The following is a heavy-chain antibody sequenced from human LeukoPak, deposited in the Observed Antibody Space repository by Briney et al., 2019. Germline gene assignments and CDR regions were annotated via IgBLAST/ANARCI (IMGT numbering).Heavy chain of an antibody. CDR2: ISSSSFKI. Sequence: GGSLRLSCAASEFTFVRYAMNWVRQAPGKGLEWVSYISSSSFKIGYADSVKGRFTISRDDSKNSLYLQMDSLRVEDTAVYYCVRDPSYGSSWYYYMDVWGKGTTVTVSS. J-gene: IGHJ6*03. CDR3: VRDPSYGSSWYYYMDV. V-gene: IGHV3-48*04. D-gene: IGHD6-13*01. CDR1: EFTFVRYA.